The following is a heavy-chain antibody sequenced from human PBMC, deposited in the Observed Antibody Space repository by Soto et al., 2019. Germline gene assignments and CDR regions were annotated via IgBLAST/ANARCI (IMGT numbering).Heavy chain of an antibody. J-gene: IGHJ6*02. D-gene: IGHD1-26*01. CDR2: ISSSSSYI. V-gene: IGHV3-21*01. Sequence: PGGSLRLSCAASGFTFSSYSMNWVRQAPGKGLEWVSSISSSSSYIYYADSVKGRFTISRDNAKNSLYLQMNSLRAEDTAVYYCARDKLHSGSLYYYGMDVWGQGTTVTVSS. CDR1: GFTFSSYS. CDR3: ARDKLHSGSLYYYGMDV.